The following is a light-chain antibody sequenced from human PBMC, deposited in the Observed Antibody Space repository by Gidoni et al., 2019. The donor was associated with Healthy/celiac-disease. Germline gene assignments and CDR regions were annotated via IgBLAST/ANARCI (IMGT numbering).Light chain of an antibody. CDR1: QSISSY. V-gene: IGKV1-39*01. CDR2: AAS. Sequence: DIQMTQSPSSLSASVGDRVTITCRASQSISSYLNWYQQKPGKAPKLLIYAASSLQSGVPSRFSGSGSGTDFTLTISSLQPADFATYYCQQSYSTPRTFGQXTKVEIK. CDR3: QQSYSTPRT. J-gene: IGKJ1*01.